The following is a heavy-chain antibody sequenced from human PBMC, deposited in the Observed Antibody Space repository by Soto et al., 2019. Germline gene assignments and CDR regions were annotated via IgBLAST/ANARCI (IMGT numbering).Heavy chain of an antibody. CDR2: ISGSADGT. D-gene: IGHD3-3*01. CDR1: GFTFDSYA. J-gene: IGHJ3*01. V-gene: IGHV3-23*01. CDR3: AKDTAGGYSLWSGYYSDGLDV. Sequence: EVKLLESGGGLAQPGGSLRLSCVGSGFTFDSYAISWVRQAPGERLQWIAAISGSADGTDYAHSVRGRFTISRDNAKKTVHLQMASLRVEDTAVYFCAKDTAGGYSLWSGYYSDGLDVWGQGALVSVS.